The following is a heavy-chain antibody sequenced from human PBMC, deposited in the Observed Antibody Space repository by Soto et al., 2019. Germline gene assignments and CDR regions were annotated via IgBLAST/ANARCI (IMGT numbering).Heavy chain of an antibody. Sequence: ASVKVSFKASGYYFTAYDINWVRQASGQGLEWMGWMNPINGATGSARRFQGRVSMTRNTATGTAYLELTSLRSDDSAVYYCGRGPSPRAPAGGTPYYYAMDVWGQGTTVTVSS. V-gene: IGHV1-8*02. CDR3: GRGPSPRAPAGGTPYYYAMDV. CDR2: MNPINGAT. J-gene: IGHJ6*02. CDR1: GYYFTAYD. D-gene: IGHD6-13*01.